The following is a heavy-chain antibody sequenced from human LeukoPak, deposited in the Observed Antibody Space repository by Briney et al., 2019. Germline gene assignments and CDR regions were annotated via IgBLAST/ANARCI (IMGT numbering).Heavy chain of an antibody. CDR3: AADGTD. CDR2: IIPRLGTT. CDR1: GGTFNSYA. Sequence: SVKVSCKASGGTFNSYAINWVRQAPGQGLEWMGGIIPRLGTTKYTEKFQGRITITTDESTTTAYMELTSLRSEDTAVYYCAADGTDWGQGTLVTVSS. V-gene: IGHV1-69*05. J-gene: IGHJ4*02.